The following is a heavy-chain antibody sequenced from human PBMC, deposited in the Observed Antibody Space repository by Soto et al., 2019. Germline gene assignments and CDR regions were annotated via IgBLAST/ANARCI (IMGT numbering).Heavy chain of an antibody. J-gene: IGHJ6*02. CDR1: GYTFTGYY. Sequence: QVQLVQSGAEVKKPGASVKVSCKASGYTFTGYYMHWVRQAPGQGLEWMGWINPNSGATNYAQDFQGRVTMTRDTSNSTVYMELSRLRSDDTAVYHCARDSMVRGAIYYYYAMDVWGQGTTVTVSS. CDR3: ARDSMVRGAIYYYYAMDV. D-gene: IGHD3-10*01. CDR2: INPNSGAT. V-gene: IGHV1-2*02.